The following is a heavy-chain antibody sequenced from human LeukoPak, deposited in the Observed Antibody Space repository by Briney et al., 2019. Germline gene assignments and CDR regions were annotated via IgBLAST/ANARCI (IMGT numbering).Heavy chain of an antibody. CDR2: IYWDDDK. J-gene: IGHJ5*02. CDR3: AHSWEDYGDYVGWFDP. V-gene: IGHV2-5*02. D-gene: IGHD4-17*01. Sequence: SGPTLLKPTQTLTLTCTFSGFSLSTSGVGVGWIRQPPGKALEWLPLIYWDDDKRYSPSLKSRLTITKDTSKNQVVLTMTNMDPVDTATYYCAHSWEDYGDYVGWFDPWGQGTLVTVAS. CDR1: GFSLSTSGVG.